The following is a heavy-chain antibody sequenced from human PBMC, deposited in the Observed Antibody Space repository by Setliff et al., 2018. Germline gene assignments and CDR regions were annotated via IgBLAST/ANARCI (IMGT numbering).Heavy chain of an antibody. D-gene: IGHD6-19*01. CDR1: GASITSGGFY. Sequence: SSETLSLTCSVSGASITSGGFYWTWIRQPAGKGLEWIGHISPSGSTTYNPSVKSRVTISLDTSKIQFSLRLKSVTAADTAVYYCARGNFRSSVWYVVPHFDYWGQGTLVTVSS. CDR2: ISPSGST. J-gene: IGHJ4*02. V-gene: IGHV4-61*09. CDR3: ARGNFRSSVWYVVPHFDY.